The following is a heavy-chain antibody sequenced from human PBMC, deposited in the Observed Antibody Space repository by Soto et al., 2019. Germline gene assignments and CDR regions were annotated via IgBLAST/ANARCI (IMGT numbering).Heavy chain of an antibody. CDR1: GYTLTELS. D-gene: IGHD3-16*01. Sequence: ASVKVSCKVSGYTLTELSMQWVRQAPGKGLEWMGGFDPEDGETIYAQKFQGRVTMTEDTSTDTAYMELSSLRAEDTAVYYCATLGPTYYHCGMDGWGQGTKVSV. V-gene: IGHV1-24*01. CDR3: ATLGPTYYHCGMDG. CDR2: FDPEDGET. J-gene: IGHJ6*02.